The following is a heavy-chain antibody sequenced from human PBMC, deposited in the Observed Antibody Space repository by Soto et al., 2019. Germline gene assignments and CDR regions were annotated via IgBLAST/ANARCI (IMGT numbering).Heavy chain of an antibody. V-gene: IGHV1-2*04. CDR3: ARGDYYGSGSYQYYYYGMDV. CDR2: INPNSGGT. J-gene: IGHJ6*02. D-gene: IGHD3-10*01. CDR1: GYTFTGYY. Sequence: ASVKVSCKASGYTFTGYYMHCVRQAPGQGLEWMGWINPNSGGTNYAQKFQGWVTMTRDTSISTAYMELSRLRSDDTAVYYCARGDYYGSGSYQYYYYGMDVWGQGTTVTVSS.